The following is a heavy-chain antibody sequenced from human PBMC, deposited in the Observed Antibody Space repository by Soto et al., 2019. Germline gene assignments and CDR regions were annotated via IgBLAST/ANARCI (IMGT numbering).Heavy chain of an antibody. J-gene: IGHJ5*02. D-gene: IGHD3-22*01. CDR1: GGSISSGDYY. CDR3: ARLGAYYQSLDP. Sequence: SETLSLTCTVSGGSISSGDYYWSWIRQPPGKGLEWIGYIYYSGSTYYNPSLKSRVTISVDTSKNQFSLTLRSVTAADTAVYYCARLGAYYQSLDPWGQGILVTVSS. V-gene: IGHV4-30-4*01. CDR2: IYYSGST.